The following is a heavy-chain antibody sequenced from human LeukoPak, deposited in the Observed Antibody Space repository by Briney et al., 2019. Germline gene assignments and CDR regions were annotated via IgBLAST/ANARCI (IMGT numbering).Heavy chain of an antibody. J-gene: IGHJ5*02. Sequence: GGSLRLSCAASGFTFSSYAMSWVRQAPGKGLEWVSAISGSGGSAYYADSVKGRFTISRDNSKNTLYLQMNSLRAEDTAVYYCARNRMYSSSSLRWFDPWGQGTLVTVSS. CDR1: GFTFSSYA. D-gene: IGHD6-6*01. CDR2: ISGSGGSA. CDR3: ARNRMYSSSSLRWFDP. V-gene: IGHV3-23*01.